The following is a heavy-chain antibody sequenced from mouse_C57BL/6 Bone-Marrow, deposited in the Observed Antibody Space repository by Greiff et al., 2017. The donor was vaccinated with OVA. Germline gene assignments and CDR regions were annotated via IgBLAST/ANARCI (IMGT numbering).Heavy chain of an antibody. CDR1: GFTFSDYG. CDR3: ARLIYYDYDWFAY. J-gene: IGHJ3*01. V-gene: IGHV5-15*01. CDR2: ISNLAYSI. Sequence: EVNVVESGGGLVQPGGSLKLSCAASGFTFSDYGMAWVRQAPRKGPEWVAFISNLAYSIYYADTVTGRFTISRENAKNTLYLEMSSLRSEDTAMYYCARLIYYDYDWFAYWGQGTLVTVSA. D-gene: IGHD2-4*01.